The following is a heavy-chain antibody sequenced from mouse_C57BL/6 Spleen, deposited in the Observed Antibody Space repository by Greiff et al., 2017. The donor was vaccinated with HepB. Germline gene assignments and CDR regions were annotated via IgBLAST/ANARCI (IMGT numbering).Heavy chain of an antibody. Sequence: EVQLVESGGDLVKPGGSLKLSCAASGFTFSSYGMSWVRQTPDKRLEWVATISSGGSYTYYPDSVKGRFTISRDNAKNTLYLQMSSLKSEDTAMYYCARQRDYEGFAYWGQGTLVTVSA. CDR3: ARQRDYEGFAY. V-gene: IGHV5-6*01. CDR1: GFTFSSYG. D-gene: IGHD2-4*01. J-gene: IGHJ3*01. CDR2: ISSGGSYT.